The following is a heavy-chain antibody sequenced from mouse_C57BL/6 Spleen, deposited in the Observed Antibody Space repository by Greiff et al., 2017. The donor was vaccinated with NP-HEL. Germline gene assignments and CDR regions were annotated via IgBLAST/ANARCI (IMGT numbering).Heavy chain of an antibody. CDR2: IDPEDGDT. Sequence: VQLQQPGAELVKPGASVKMSCKASGYTFTSYWITWVKQRPGQGLEWIGRIDPEDGDTEYAPKFQGKATMTADTSSNTAYLQLSSLTSEDTAVYYCTTGYGSSYPAWFAYWGQGTLVTVSA. CDR1: GYTFTSYW. CDR3: TTGYGSSYPAWFAY. V-gene: IGHV14-1*01. J-gene: IGHJ3*01. D-gene: IGHD1-1*01.